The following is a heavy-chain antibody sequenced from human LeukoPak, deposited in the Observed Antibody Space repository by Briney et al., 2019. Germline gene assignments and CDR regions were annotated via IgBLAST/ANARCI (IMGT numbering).Heavy chain of an antibody. CDR3: ARVALGPAGEYDA. V-gene: IGHV3-72*01. J-gene: IGHJ5*02. Sequence: GGSLRLSCATSGFTFSAHYMAWARQAPGQGLEWVGRITNRDARYSTQYAASVKGRFSISRDDSKSSFYLQMNSLKTEDTALYYCARVALGPAGEYDAWGQGTMVTVSS. D-gene: IGHD3-16*01. CDR2: ITNRDARYST. CDR1: GFTFSAHY.